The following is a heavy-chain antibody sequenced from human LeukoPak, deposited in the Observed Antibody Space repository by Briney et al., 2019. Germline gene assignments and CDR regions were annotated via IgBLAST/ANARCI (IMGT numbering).Heavy chain of an antibody. CDR2: ISGSGTTI. V-gene: IGHV3-11*04. D-gene: IGHD6-13*01. CDR1: GFTFSDYY. CDR3: TKDRAGYSSNGDAFDI. Sequence: GGSLRLSCAASGFTFSDYYMSWIRQAPGKGLEWISYISGSGTTIYYADSVKGRFTISRDNAKNSLYLQMNSLRTEDTAVYYCTKDRAGYSSNGDAFDIWGQGTMVTVSS. J-gene: IGHJ3*02.